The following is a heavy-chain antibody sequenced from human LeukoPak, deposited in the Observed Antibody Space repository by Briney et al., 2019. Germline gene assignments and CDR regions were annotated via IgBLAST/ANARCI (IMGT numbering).Heavy chain of an antibody. CDR1: GGSISSGGYY. CDR3: ASGGKGGFCSDTSCANFDY. V-gene: IGHV4-30-2*01. CDR2: IYHSGST. D-gene: IGHD2-2*01. J-gene: IGHJ4*02. Sequence: PSQTLSLTCTVSGGSISSGGYYWSWIRQPPGKGLEWIGYIYHSGSTYYNPSLKSRVTISVDRSKNQFSLKLSSVTAADTAVYYCASGGKGGFCSDTSCANFDYWGQGTLVTVSS.